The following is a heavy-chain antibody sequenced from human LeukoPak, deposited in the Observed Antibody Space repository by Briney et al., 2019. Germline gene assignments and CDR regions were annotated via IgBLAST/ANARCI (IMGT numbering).Heavy chain of an antibody. CDR2: IRYDAGTR. V-gene: IGHV3-7*01. D-gene: IGHD2-21*01. CDR3: AIIGTPGETEYYRL. J-gene: IGHJ1*01. Sequence: GGSQRLSCAASGFTISSFWMSWVRQAPGKGPEWLATIRYDAGTRYYADSMRGRFTISRDNAQNSLYLQINSLRAEDTAIYYCAIIGTPGETEYYRLWGQGTRVTVSS. CDR1: GFTISSFW.